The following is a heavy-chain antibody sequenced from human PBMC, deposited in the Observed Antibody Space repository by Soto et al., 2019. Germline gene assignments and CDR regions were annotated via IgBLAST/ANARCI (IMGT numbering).Heavy chain of an antibody. Sequence: SETLSLTCTVSGGSISSSSYYWGWIRQPPGKGLEWIGSIYYSGSTYNNPSLKSRVTISVDTSKNQFSLKLSSVTAADTAVYYCARLWLERREAYYGMDVWGQGTTVTVSS. V-gene: IGHV4-39*07. CDR1: GGSISSSSYY. J-gene: IGHJ6*02. CDR2: IYYSGST. CDR3: ARLWLERREAYYGMDV. D-gene: IGHD1-1*01.